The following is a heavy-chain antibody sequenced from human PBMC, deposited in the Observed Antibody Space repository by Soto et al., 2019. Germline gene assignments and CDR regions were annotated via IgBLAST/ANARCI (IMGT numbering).Heavy chain of an antibody. CDR1: GYSFTSYW. V-gene: IGHV5-51*01. CDR2: IYPGDSDT. D-gene: IGHD1-26*01. J-gene: IGHJ4*02. CDR3: VRPLTISGKYAATPYY. Sequence: PGESLKISCKGSGYSFTSYWIGWVRQMPGKGLEWMGIIYPGDSDTRYSPSFQGQVTISADKSISTAYLQRSSLKASDTAMYYCVRPLTISGKYAATPYYWGQGTLVTVSS.